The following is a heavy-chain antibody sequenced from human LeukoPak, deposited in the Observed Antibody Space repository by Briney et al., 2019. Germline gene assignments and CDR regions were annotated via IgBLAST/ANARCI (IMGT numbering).Heavy chain of an antibody. Sequence: GGSLGLSCEASGFTFSSYWMHWVRQAPGKGLVWVSRIKTDGSITNYADSVKGRFTISRDNAKNTVYLQMNSLRAEDTAVYYCASSLGALIWGQGTLVTVPS. CDR2: IKTDGSIT. CDR3: ASSLGALI. D-gene: IGHD1-26*01. CDR1: GFTFSSYW. J-gene: IGHJ4*02. V-gene: IGHV3-74*01.